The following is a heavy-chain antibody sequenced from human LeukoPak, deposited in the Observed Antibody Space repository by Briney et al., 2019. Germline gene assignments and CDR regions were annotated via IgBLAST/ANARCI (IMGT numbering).Heavy chain of an antibody. Sequence: GASVKVSCKASGYTFTSYGISWVRQAPGQRLEWMGWISAYNGNTNYAQKLQGRVTMTTDTSTSTAYMELRSLRSDDTAVYYCARDGATVSYYYGMDVWGQGTTVTVSS. CDR2: ISAYNGNT. J-gene: IGHJ6*02. CDR1: GYTFTSYG. D-gene: IGHD1-26*01. CDR3: ARDGATVSYYYGMDV. V-gene: IGHV1-18*01.